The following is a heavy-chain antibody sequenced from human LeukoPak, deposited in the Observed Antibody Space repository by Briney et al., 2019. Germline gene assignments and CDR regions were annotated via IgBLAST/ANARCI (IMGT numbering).Heavy chain of an antibody. Sequence: PSETLSLTCTVSGGSISSYYWGWIRQPPGKGLEWIGYIYYSGSTNYNPSLKSRVTISVDTSKNQFSLKLSSVTAADTAVYYCAMTYYDFWSGPWGFDPWGQGTLVTVSS. CDR3: AMTYYDFWSGPWGFDP. CDR2: IYYSGST. CDR1: GGSISSYY. J-gene: IGHJ5*02. V-gene: IGHV4-59*01. D-gene: IGHD3-3*01.